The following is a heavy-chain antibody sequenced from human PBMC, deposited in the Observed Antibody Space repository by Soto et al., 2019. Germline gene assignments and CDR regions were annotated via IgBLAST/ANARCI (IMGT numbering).Heavy chain of an antibody. CDR2: IYHSGSP. CDR1: GGSISSSNW. CDR3: ARADEGIAAAGTSRAVDC. J-gene: IGHJ4*02. D-gene: IGHD6-13*01. V-gene: IGHV4-4*03. Sequence: QVHLQESGPGLVEPPGTLSLTSAVSGGSISSSNWWRWVRQPPGKGLEWTGEIYHSGSPNYNPSLKSRVTISVDKAKNQFSLRLSYVTGADTAVYYCARADEGIAAAGTSRAVDCWGQGTLVTVAS.